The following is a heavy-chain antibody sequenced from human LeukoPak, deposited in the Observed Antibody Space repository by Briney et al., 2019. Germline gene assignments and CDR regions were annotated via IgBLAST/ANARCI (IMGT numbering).Heavy chain of an antibody. D-gene: IGHD3-10*01. CDR1: GLSFNSCG. Sequence: GRSLRLSCAASGLSFNSCGMHWVRQAPGKGLEWVAVISSDGSNKYYADSVKGRFTISGDNSKNTLSLQMNSLRTEDTAVFYCAKGSGGSGSFYNHFDCWGQGTLVTVSS. CDR3: AKGSGGSGSFYNHFDC. CDR2: ISSDGSNK. V-gene: IGHV3-30*18. J-gene: IGHJ4*02.